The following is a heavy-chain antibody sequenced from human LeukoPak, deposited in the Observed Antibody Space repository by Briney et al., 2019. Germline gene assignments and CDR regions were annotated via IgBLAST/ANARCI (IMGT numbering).Heavy chain of an antibody. Sequence: ASAKVSCKASGYTFTSYDINWARQATGQGLEWMGWMNPNSGNTGYAQKFQGRVTMARNTSISTAYMELSSLRSEDTAVYYCARGTLTGTIGDYWGQGTLVTVSS. CDR1: GYTFTSYD. J-gene: IGHJ4*02. V-gene: IGHV1-8*01. CDR2: MNPNSGNT. D-gene: IGHD1-7*01. CDR3: ARGTLTGTIGDY.